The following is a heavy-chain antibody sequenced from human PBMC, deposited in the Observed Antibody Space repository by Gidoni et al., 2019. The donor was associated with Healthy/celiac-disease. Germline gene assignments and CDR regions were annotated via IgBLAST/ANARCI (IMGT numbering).Heavy chain of an antibody. D-gene: IGHD2-21*02. Sequence: EVQLLESGGGLVQPGGSLRLSCAASGFTFSSSAMSWVRQAQGKGLEWVSAISGSGGSKYYEESGKGRFTISRDNSKNTRYLKMNSLRAEDTAVYYCAALGNCGGDCSPYFDYWGQGTLVTVSS. CDR1: GFTFSSSA. J-gene: IGHJ4*02. V-gene: IGHV3-23*01. CDR3: AALGNCGGDCSPYFDY. CDR2: ISGSGGSK.